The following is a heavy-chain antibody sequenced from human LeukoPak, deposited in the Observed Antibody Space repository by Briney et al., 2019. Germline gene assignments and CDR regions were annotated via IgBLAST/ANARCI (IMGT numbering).Heavy chain of an antibody. Sequence: PGGSLRLSCAASGFTFSSYSMNWVRQAPGKGLEWVSSISSSSSYIYYADSVKGRFTISRDNAKNSLYLQMNSLRAEDTAVYYCARVNYYYGSGSYYTDPYYYYGMDVWGQGTTVTVSS. J-gene: IGHJ6*02. CDR3: ARVNYYYGSGSYYTDPYYYYGMDV. CDR1: GFTFSSYS. V-gene: IGHV3-21*01. CDR2: ISSSSSYI. D-gene: IGHD3-10*01.